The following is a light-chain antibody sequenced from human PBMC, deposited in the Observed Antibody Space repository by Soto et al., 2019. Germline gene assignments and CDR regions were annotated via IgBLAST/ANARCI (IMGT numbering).Light chain of an antibody. CDR2: AAS. V-gene: IGKV1-39*01. CDR1: QSVTTY. Sequence: DIQLTQSPSSLSASVGDRVTITCRASQSVTTYLNWYQQKPGKAPKLLISAASSLRDGVPSRFSRSGSGTVFTLTINSLHPEDFATYYCQQSFSDPPLSFGGGT. J-gene: IGKJ4*01. CDR3: QQSFSDPPLS.